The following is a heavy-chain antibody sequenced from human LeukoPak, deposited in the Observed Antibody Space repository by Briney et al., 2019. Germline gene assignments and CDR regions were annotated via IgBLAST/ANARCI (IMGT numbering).Heavy chain of an antibody. CDR1: GGSISSGAYY. CDR3: ASGTVTSLDY. Sequence: SQTLSLTCTVSGGSISSGAYYWSWIRQHPGWGLEWIGYIYYSGSTYYNPSLKSRVAISVDTSENQFSLRLSSVTAADTAVYYCASGTVTSLDYWGQGTLVTVSS. D-gene: IGHD4-17*01. J-gene: IGHJ4*02. V-gene: IGHV4-31*03. CDR2: IYYSGST.